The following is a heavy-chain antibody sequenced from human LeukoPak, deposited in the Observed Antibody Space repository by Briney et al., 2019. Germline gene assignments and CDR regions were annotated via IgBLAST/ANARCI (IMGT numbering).Heavy chain of an antibody. Sequence: ASVKVSCKVSGYTLTELSMHWVRQAPGQGLEWMGIINPSGGSTSYAQKFQGRVTMTRDTSTSTVYMELSSLRSEDTAVYYCASRVDIRAFDIWGQGTMVTVSS. CDR2: INPSGGST. D-gene: IGHD5-12*01. J-gene: IGHJ3*02. CDR1: GYTLTELS. CDR3: ASRVDIRAFDI. V-gene: IGHV1-46*01.